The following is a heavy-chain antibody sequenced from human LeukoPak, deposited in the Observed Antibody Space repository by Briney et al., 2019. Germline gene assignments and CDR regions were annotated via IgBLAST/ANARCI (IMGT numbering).Heavy chain of an antibody. CDR3: ARDRSGYDLDAFDI. D-gene: IGHD5-12*01. V-gene: IGHV3-33*08. Sequence: GGSLRLSCAASGFTFSNFGMHWVRQAPGKGLEWVAVIWYDGSNKYYADSVKGRFTISRDNSKSTLSLQMNSLRAEDTALYYCARDRSGYDLDAFDIWGQGTMVTVSS. J-gene: IGHJ3*02. CDR2: IWYDGSNK. CDR1: GFTFSNFG.